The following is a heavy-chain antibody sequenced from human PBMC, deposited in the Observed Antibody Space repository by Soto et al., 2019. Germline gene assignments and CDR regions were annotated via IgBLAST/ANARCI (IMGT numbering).Heavy chain of an antibody. D-gene: IGHD3-16*01. CDR2: ISGYNGNA. J-gene: IGHJ4*02. Sequence: VQLVPSGNEVQRPGASVKVSCKTSGYTFSSYGIIWVRQAPGQGLEWMGWISGYNGNADYAQKFQGRVHMTTDTSTSTVFMELRNLRSDDTALYYCAREGWLGELLYWGQGSLVTVS. CDR3: AREGWLGELLY. CDR1: GYTFSSYG. V-gene: IGHV1-18*01.